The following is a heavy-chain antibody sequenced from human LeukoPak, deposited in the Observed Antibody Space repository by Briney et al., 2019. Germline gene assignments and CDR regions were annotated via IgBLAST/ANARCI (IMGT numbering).Heavy chain of an antibody. Sequence: PGGSLRLSCAASGFTVSSNYMSWVRQAPGKGLERGSVIYSGGSTYYADSVKGRFTISRDNSKNTLYLQMNSLRAEDTAVYYCARGSGYDYYFDYWGQGTLVTVSS. D-gene: IGHD5-12*01. CDR2: IYSGGST. CDR3: ARGSGYDYYFDY. V-gene: IGHV3-53*01. J-gene: IGHJ4*02. CDR1: GFTVSSNY.